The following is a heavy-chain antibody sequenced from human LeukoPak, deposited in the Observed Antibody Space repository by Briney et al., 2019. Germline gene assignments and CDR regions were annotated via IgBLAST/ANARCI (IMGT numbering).Heavy chain of an antibody. CDR3: ASNYYDSSGYYHPFDY. D-gene: IGHD3-22*01. CDR2: ISYDGSNK. J-gene: IGHJ4*02. Sequence: PGRSLRLSCAASGFTFSSYAMHWVRQAPGKGLEWVAVISYDGSNKYYADSVKGRFTISRDNSKNTLYLQMNSLRAEDTAVYYCASNYYDSSGYYHPFDYWGQGTLVTVSS. V-gene: IGHV3-30-3*01. CDR1: GFTFSSYA.